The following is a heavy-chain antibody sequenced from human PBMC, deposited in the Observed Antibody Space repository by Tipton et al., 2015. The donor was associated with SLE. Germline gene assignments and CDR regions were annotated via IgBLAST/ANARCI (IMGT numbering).Heavy chain of an antibody. Sequence: QLVQSGADVKKPGASVKVSCKASGHTFTTHGISWVRQAPGQGLEWMGWFSPYNGNTNYAQKLQGRVTMTADTSTSTAYMELRSLRSDDTAAYYCATATVPVALPAFDYWGQGTPVTVSS. J-gene: IGHJ4*02. V-gene: IGHV1-18*01. CDR1: GHTFTTHG. CDR2: FSPYNGNT. CDR3: ATATVPVALPAFDY. D-gene: IGHD2-21*01.